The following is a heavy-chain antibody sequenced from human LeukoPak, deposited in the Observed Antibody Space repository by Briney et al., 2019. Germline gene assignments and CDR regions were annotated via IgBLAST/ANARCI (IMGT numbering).Heavy chain of an antibody. V-gene: IGHV1-2*02. CDR3: ARGAAAGSNWFDP. CDR1: GYTFTSYY. J-gene: IGHJ5*02. D-gene: IGHD6-13*01. Sequence: ASVKVSCKASGYTFTSYYMHWVRQAPGQGLEWMGWINPNSGDTHFAQKFQGRVTMTRDTSISTAYMELSRLTSDDTAVYYCARGAAAGSNWFDPWGQGTLVTVSS. CDR2: INPNSGDT.